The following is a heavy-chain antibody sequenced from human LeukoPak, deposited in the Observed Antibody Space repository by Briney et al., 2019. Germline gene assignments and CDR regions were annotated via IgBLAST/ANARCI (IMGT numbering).Heavy chain of an antibody. D-gene: IGHD3-22*01. CDR1: GYTFTSYG. CDR3: ARVFHDSSGYYPYYFDY. J-gene: IGHJ4*02. CDR2: ISAYNGNT. V-gene: IGHV1-18*01. Sequence: ASVKVSCKASGYTFTSYGISWVQQAPGQGLEWMGWISAYNGNTNYAQKLQGRVTMPTDTSTSTAYMELRSLRSDDTGVYYCARVFHDSSGYYPYYFDYWGQGTLVPVSS.